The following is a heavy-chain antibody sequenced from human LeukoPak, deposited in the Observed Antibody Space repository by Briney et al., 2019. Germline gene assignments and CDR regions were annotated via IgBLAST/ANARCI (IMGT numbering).Heavy chain of an antibody. CDR1: GFTFADYG. Sequence: GGSLRHSCAASGFTFADYGTRGVRQAPGKGLEWVSGINWNGGSTGYADSVKGRFTISRDNAKNSLYLQMNSLRAEETALYYCARGGGVGEFLFWYWGQGTLVTVSS. J-gene: IGHJ4*02. V-gene: IGHV3-20*04. D-gene: IGHD3-10*01. CDR3: ARGGGVGEFLFWY. CDR2: INWNGGST.